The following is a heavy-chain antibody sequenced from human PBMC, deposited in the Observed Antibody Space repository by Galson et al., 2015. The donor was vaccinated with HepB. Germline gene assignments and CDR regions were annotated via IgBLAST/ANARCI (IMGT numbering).Heavy chain of an antibody. Sequence: SLRLSCAASGFTFDDYAMHWVRQAPGKGLEWVSGITWNSGSIDYVDSVKGRFTISRDNAKNSLYLQMNSLRAEDTALYYCAKALELYSSSHGLDYWGQGTLVTVSS. D-gene: IGHD6-13*01. V-gene: IGHV3-9*01. CDR3: AKALELYSSSHGLDY. CDR2: ITWNSGSI. J-gene: IGHJ4*02. CDR1: GFTFDDYA.